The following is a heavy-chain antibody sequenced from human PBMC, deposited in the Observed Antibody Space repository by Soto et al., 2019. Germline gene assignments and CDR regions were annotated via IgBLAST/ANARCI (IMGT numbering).Heavy chain of an antibody. CDR1: GFTFSSSA. CDR2: INSNGGST. J-gene: IGHJ4*02. CDR3: ARAPGYSGYDALDY. Sequence: PGGSLRLSCAASGFTFSSSAMSWVRQAPGKGLEYVSVINSNGGSTFYANSVKGRFTISRDNSKNTLYLQMGSLRVEDTGVYYCARAPGYSGYDALDYWGQGTLVTVSS. V-gene: IGHV3-64*01. D-gene: IGHD5-12*01.